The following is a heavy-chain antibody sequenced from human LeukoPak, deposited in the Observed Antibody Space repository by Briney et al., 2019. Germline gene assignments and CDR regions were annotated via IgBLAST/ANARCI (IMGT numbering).Heavy chain of an antibody. CDR2: FDPEDGET. D-gene: IGHD1-26*01. CDR1: GYTLTELS. Sequence: ASVKVSCKVSGYTLTELSMHWVRQAPGKGLEWMGGFDPEDGETIYAQKFQGRVTMTEDTSTDTAYMELSSLRSEGTAVYYCATGPKLPYSGSYNPFDYWGQGTLVTVSS. CDR3: ATGPKLPYSGSYNPFDY. V-gene: IGHV1-24*01. J-gene: IGHJ4*02.